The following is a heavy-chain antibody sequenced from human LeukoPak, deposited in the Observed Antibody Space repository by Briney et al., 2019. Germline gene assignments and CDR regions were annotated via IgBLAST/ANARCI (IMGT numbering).Heavy chain of an antibody. Sequence: KASETLSLTCTVSGGSISSSSYYWGWIRQHPGKGLEWIGSIYYSGSPYYNPSLKSRVTISVDTSKNQFSLRLRSVTAADTAVYYCATWRTAKTGFDYWGQGTLVTVSS. V-gene: IGHV4-39*01. CDR3: ATWRTAKTGFDY. CDR2: IYYSGSP. D-gene: IGHD1-1*01. CDR1: GGSISSSSYY. J-gene: IGHJ4*02.